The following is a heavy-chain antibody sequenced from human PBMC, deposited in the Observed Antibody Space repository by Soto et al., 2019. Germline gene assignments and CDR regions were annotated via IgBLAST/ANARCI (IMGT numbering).Heavy chain of an antibody. Sequence: QVQLQESGPGLVKPSQNLSLACTVSAGSISSGGNYWSWIRQHPGKGLEWIGYIYYSGSTYYNPSLKSRVTISVDTSKNQFSVKLSSVTAADTAGYYCARDPSVANYWYLDLWGRGTLVTVS. V-gene: IGHV4-31*03. D-gene: IGHD5-12*01. CDR2: IYYSGST. J-gene: IGHJ2*01. CDR3: ARDPSVANYWYLDL. CDR1: AGSISSGGNY.